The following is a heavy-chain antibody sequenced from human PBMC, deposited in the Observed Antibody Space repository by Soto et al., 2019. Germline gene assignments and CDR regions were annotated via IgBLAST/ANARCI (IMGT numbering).Heavy chain of an antibody. V-gene: IGHV3-15*07. CDR1: GFTFDNAW. Sequence: GGSLRLSCAASGFTFDNAWMNWVRQVPGKGLEWVGRIKSKTDGGTIDYAAPVKGRFTISRDDSKNTVYLQMNGLNIEDTAVYYCRSLPKFGESAFDVWGQGTMVTVSS. CDR2: IKSKTDGGTI. CDR3: RSLPKFGESAFDV. J-gene: IGHJ3*01. D-gene: IGHD3-10*01.